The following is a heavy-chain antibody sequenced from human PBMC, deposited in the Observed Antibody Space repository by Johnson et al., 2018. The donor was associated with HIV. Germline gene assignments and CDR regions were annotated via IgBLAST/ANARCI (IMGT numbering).Heavy chain of an antibody. J-gene: IGHJ3*02. CDR2: ISYDGSNK. D-gene: IGHD2-21*01. V-gene: IGHV3-30*06. Sequence: QVQLVESGGGVVQPGGSLRLSCAASGFTFSSYGMHWVRQAPGKGLEWVAVISYDGSNKYYADSVKGRFTISRDNSKNTLYLQMNSLRAEDTAVYFCARGGPFHAFDIWGQGTMVTVSS. CDR1: GFTFSSYG. CDR3: ARGGPFHAFDI.